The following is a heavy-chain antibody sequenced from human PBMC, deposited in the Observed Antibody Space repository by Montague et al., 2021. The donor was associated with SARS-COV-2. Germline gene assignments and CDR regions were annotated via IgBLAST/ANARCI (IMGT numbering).Heavy chain of an antibody. D-gene: IGHD3-3*01. CDR3: AIDRVTIFGVVTGYGMDV. V-gene: IGHV4-61*02. CDR1: GGSISSGSYY. CDR2: IYTSGST. J-gene: IGHJ6*02. Sequence: TLSLTCTVSGGSISSGSYYWSWIRQPAGKGLEWIGRIYTSGSTNYNPSLKSRFTISVDTSKNQFSLKLSSVTAAATAVYYCAIDRVTIFGVVTGYGMDVWGQGTAVTVSS.